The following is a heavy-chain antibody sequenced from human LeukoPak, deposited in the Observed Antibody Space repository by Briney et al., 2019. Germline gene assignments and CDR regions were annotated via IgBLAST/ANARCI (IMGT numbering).Heavy chain of an antibody. CDR2: IYHSGST. CDR1: GYSISSGYY. V-gene: IGHV4-38-2*02. J-gene: IGHJ6*03. Sequence: PSETLSLTCTVSGYSISSGYYWGWIRQPPGKGLEGIGSIYHSGSTYYNPSLKSRVTISVDTSKNQFSLKLSSVTAAATAVYYCARDLYYDFWSGHNYMDVWGKGTTVTVSS. D-gene: IGHD3-3*01. CDR3: ARDLYYDFWSGHNYMDV.